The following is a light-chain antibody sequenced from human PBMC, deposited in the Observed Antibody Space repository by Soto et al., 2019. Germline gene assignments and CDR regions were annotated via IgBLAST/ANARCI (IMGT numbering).Light chain of an antibody. Sequence: ETVLTQSPATLSLSPGETATLSCRASESVDIYLAWYQQKPGQAPSLLIYHASNRATGIPARFSGSGSGTDCTLTISSLEPEDSAVYYCQQRLNGPPLSFGGGTRVEIK. CDR3: QQRLNGPPLS. J-gene: IGKJ4*02. V-gene: IGKV3-11*01. CDR2: HAS. CDR1: ESVDIY.